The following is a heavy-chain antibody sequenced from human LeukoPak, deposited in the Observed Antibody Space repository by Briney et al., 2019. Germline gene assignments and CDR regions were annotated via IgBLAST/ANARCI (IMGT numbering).Heavy chain of an antibody. J-gene: IGHJ4*02. V-gene: IGHV3-73*01. Sequence: GGSLRLSCPASGFTLSDSAMHWVRQTYGKGLEWVGRIRSKSNNYATEYAASVRGRFTISRDDSKNKVYLQLNSLKTDDTAIYYCARHRDPDYGDTKIFDFWGLGTLVTVSS. CDR2: IRSKSNNYAT. CDR3: ARHRDPDYGDTKIFDF. CDR1: GFTLSDSA. D-gene: IGHD4-17*01.